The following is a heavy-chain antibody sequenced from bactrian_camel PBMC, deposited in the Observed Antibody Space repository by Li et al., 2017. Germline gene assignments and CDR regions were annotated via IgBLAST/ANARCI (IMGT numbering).Heavy chain of an antibody. D-gene: IGHD2*01. CDR3: AQDASGSWMTGAYNY. Sequence: HVQLVESGGGSAQSGGSLRLSCAASGYVYSSNCIGWFRQAPGKRLEWVSGINVGGSKTYYADSVKGRFTISRDNTKNTLYLQLNSLKTEDTAMYYCAQDASGSWMTGAYNYWGRGTQVTVS. CDR1: GYVYSSNC. J-gene: IGHJ4*01. V-gene: IGHV3S1*01. CDR2: INVGGSKT.